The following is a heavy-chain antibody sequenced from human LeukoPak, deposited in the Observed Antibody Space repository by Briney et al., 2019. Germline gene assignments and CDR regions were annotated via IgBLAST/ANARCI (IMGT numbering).Heavy chain of an antibody. V-gene: IGHV4-59*12. CDR2: IYYSGST. Sequence: SETLSLTCTVSGGSISSYYWSWIRQPPGKGLEWIGYIYYSGSTNYNPSLKSRVTISVDTSKNQFSLKLSSVTAADTAVYYCARGRRAAAGKGDYWGQGTLVTVSS. CDR1: GGSISSYY. J-gene: IGHJ4*02. CDR3: ARGRRAAAGKGDY. D-gene: IGHD6-13*01.